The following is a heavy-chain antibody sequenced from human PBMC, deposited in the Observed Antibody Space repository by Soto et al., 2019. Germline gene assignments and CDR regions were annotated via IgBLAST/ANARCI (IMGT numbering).Heavy chain of an antibody. CDR1: GGSISSSSYY. V-gene: IGHV4-39*01. J-gene: IGHJ4*02. D-gene: IGHD6-19*01. CDR3: ARHEPVLIAVAYFDY. Sequence: SETLSLTCTVCGGSISSSSYYWGWIRQPPGKGLEWIGSIYYSGSTYYNPSLKSRVTISVDTSKNQFSLKLSSVTAADTAVYYCARHEPVLIAVAYFDYWGQGTLVTVSS. CDR2: IYYSGST.